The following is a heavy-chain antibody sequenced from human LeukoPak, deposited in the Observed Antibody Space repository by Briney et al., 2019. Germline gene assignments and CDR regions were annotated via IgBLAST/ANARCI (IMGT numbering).Heavy chain of an antibody. CDR1: EFRFSDYW. Sequence: GGSLRLSCAASEFRFSDYWMSWIRQAPGKGLEWVATIKPDGNDKYYVDSVKGRFTISRDNAVNSLDLQMNSLRAEDTAMYYCARGHWQLEVWGQGTLVTVSS. D-gene: IGHD6-6*01. CDR2: IKPDGNDK. V-gene: IGHV3-7*01. CDR3: ARGHWQLEV. J-gene: IGHJ4*02.